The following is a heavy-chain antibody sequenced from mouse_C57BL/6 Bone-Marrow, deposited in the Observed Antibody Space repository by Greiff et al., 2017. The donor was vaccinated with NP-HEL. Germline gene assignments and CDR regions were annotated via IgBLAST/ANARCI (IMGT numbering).Heavy chain of an antibody. J-gene: IGHJ4*01. Sequence: SGPELVKPGASVKMSCKASGYTFTDYNMHWVKQSHGKSLEWIGYINPNNGGTSYNQKFKGKATLTVNKSSSTAYMELRSLTSEDSAVYYCASYYGSSYAMDYWGQGTSVTVSS. CDR3: ASYYGSSYAMDY. CDR1: GYTFTDYN. D-gene: IGHD1-1*01. V-gene: IGHV1-22*01. CDR2: INPNNGGT.